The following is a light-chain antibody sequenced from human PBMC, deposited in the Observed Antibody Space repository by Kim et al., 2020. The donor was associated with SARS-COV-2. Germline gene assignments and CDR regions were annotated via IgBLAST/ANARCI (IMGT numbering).Light chain of an antibody. V-gene: IGKV3-20*01. CDR2: GAS. CDR3: QQYAASRT. Sequence: PGEGPTLSCRASQGVDTGRLAWSQQKPGQPPRLLIYGASTRATGIPNRFSGSGSGTDFTLTISRLEPEDFAVYYCQQYAASRTFGEGTKVEIK. CDR1: QGVDTGR. J-gene: IGKJ1*01.